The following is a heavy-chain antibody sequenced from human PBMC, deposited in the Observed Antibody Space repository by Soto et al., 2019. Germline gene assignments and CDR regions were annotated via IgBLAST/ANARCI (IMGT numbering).Heavy chain of an antibody. V-gene: IGHV5-51*01. Sequence: LKISCKGSGYSFTNYWIAWVRQMPGKGLEYMGIIYPSDSTTRYSPSFQGQVTISADKSISTAYLQWNSLKASDTAMYYCARHGFYGDYSSNYFDPWGQGTLVTVSS. J-gene: IGHJ5*02. CDR3: ARHGFYGDYSSNYFDP. CDR2: IYPSDSTT. CDR1: GYSFTNYW. D-gene: IGHD4-17*01.